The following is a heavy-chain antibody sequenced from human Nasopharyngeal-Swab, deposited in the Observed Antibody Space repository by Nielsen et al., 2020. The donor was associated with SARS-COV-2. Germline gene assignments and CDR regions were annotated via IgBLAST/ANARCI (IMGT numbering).Heavy chain of an antibody. CDR2: IYYSGST. Sequence: SETLSLTCTVSGGSISSSSYYWGWIRQPPGKGLAWIGSIYYSGSTYYNPSLKSRVTISVDTSKNQFSLKLSSVTAADTAVYYCAPQTLARITIFGVVTHRGWFDPWGQGTLVTVSS. J-gene: IGHJ5*02. CDR1: GGSISSSSYY. D-gene: IGHD3-3*01. V-gene: IGHV4-39*01. CDR3: APQTLARITIFGVVTHRGWFDP.